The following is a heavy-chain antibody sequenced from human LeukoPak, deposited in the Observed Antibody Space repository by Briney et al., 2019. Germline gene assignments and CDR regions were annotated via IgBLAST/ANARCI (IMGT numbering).Heavy chain of an antibody. D-gene: IGHD2-21*01. CDR2: INQDGNSQ. CDR3: ARSLWPEDY. V-gene: IGHV3-7*01. J-gene: IGHJ4*02. Sequence: GGSLRLSCEASGFAFSFYWASWVRQAPGKGLEWVANINQDGNSQNYVDSVRGRFTISKDNAKNSVYLQMNRLRAEDTAVYYCARSLWPEDYWGQGILVTVSS. CDR1: GFAFSFYW.